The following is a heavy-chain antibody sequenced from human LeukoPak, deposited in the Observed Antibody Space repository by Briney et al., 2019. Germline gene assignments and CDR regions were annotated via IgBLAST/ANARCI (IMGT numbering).Heavy chain of an antibody. CDR2: IYYSGTT. J-gene: IGHJ4*02. V-gene: IGHV4-30-4*01. D-gene: IGHD3-16*02. CDR1: GGSISRGGYY. Sequence: SETLSLTCTVSGGSISRGGYYWSWIRQPPAKGLEWIGYIYYSGTTYYNPSLKSRVTISVDTSKNQFTLKLSSVTAADTAVYYCARGEVITFGGVIAAFDYWGQGTLVTVSS. CDR3: ARGEVITFGGVIAAFDY.